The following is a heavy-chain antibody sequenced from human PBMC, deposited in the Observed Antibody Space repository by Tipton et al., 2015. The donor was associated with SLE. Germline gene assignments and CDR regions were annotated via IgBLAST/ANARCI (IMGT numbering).Heavy chain of an antibody. CDR2: IYSGGTT. Sequence: GSLRLSCAASGFAVSSNYMSWVRQAPGKGLEWVSVIYSGGTTYYADSVKGRFTISRDNSKNTLYLQMNSLRADDTAVYYCAREWGGVYYYSYGMDVWGQGTTVTVSS. CDR3: AREWGGVYYYSYGMDV. J-gene: IGHJ6*02. V-gene: IGHV3-53*05. D-gene: IGHD3-16*01. CDR1: GFAVSSNY.